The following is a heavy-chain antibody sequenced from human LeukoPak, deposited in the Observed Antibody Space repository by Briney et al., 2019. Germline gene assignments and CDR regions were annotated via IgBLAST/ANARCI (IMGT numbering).Heavy chain of an antibody. Sequence: ASVKVSCKASGYTFTSYAMHWVRQAPGQRLEWMGWINAGNGNTKYSQQFQGRVTMTRDTSTSTVYMDLSSLRSEDTAVYYCATARVGNSGWYRSFLDFWGQGTLVTVSS. CDR1: GYTFTSYA. CDR2: INAGNGNT. V-gene: IGHV1-3*01. J-gene: IGHJ1*01. CDR3: ATARVGNSGWYRSFLDF. D-gene: IGHD6-19*01.